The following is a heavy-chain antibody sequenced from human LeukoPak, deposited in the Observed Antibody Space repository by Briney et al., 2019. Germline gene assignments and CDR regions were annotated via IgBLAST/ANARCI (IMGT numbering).Heavy chain of an antibody. CDR2: IYSAGST. V-gene: IGHV3-53*01. CDR1: GFSVSSND. D-gene: IGHD5-18*01. J-gene: IGHJ4*02. Sequence: GGSLRLSCSPSGFSVSSNDMCWVRQAPGKGLEWVSLIYSAGSTYYADSVKGRFTISRDNSKNTLYLHMNNLRVEDTAVYYCASGLRAVCIQRSGSDYWGQGALVTVS. CDR3: ASGLRAVCIQRSGSDY.